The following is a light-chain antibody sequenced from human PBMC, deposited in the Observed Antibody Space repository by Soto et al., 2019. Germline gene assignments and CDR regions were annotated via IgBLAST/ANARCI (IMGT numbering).Light chain of an antibody. J-gene: IGLJ1*01. Sequence: QSVLTQPASVSGSPGQSITISCTGTSSDVGGSDFVSWHQQHPGKAPKLMIYDVSKWPSGVSNRFSGSKSVNTASLTISGLQAEDEADYYCSSYTSSRSYVFGPGTKVTVL. CDR1: SSDVGGSDF. CDR3: SSYTSSRSYV. V-gene: IGLV2-14*01. CDR2: DVS.